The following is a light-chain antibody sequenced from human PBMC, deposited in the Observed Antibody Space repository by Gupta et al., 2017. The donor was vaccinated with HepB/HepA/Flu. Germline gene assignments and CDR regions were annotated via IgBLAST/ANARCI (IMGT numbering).Light chain of an antibody. V-gene: IGKV1-39*01. CDR1: QSISSY. CDR3: QQRNSTPST. CDR2: AAS. J-gene: IGKJ2*02. Sequence: DIQMTQSPSSLSASVGDRVTITCRASQSISSYLNWYQQKPGKAPKLLIYAASSVQSGVPSRFSGSGSGTDFTLTISRRQPEDFATYYCQQRNSTPSTFGQGTKLDIK.